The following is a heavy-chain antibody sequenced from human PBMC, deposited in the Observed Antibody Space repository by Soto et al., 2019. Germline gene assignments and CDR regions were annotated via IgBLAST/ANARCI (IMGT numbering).Heavy chain of an antibody. Sequence: QVQLVQSGAVMRKPGSSVKVSCKASGDTFGSYTLSWLRRAPGLGLEWMARILPAHGIANYAQKFQDKVTVTADMSTQTTYLEINSLNSDDTAVFFCAGDRGAVGFFDSWGQGNLVTVSS. CDR1: GDTFGSYT. D-gene: IGHD6-25*01. V-gene: IGHV1-69*08. CDR2: ILPAHGIA. CDR3: AGDRGAVGFFDS. J-gene: IGHJ4*02.